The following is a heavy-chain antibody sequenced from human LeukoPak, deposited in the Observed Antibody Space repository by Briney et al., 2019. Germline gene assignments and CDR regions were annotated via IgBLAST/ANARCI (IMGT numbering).Heavy chain of an antibody. CDR1: GFIFSRYG. Sequence: PGGSLRLSCVASGFIFSRYGMHWVRQAPGKELEYVSAISNSGGSTYYANSVKGRFTISRDNSKNTLYLQMGSLRGEDMAVYYCARGLITGAAGTYYYYGMDVWGQGTTVTVSS. J-gene: IGHJ6*02. D-gene: IGHD6-13*01. CDR2: ISNSGGST. CDR3: ARGLITGAAGTYYYYGMDV. V-gene: IGHV3-64*01.